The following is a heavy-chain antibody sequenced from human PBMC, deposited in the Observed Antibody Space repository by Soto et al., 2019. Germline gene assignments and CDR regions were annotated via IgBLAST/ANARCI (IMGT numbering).Heavy chain of an antibody. CDR2: ISAYNGKP. CDR3: ARDPGTRSDY. Sequence: VRLGHLGAGVRKPGAQGKSPSKASGYTLPSNVTGWVRKAPGQGLEGMGGISAYNGKPNYAQKLQGRVTMTTDTSTSTAYMEVRSLRSDDTAVYYCARDPGTRSDYWGQGTLVTVSS. D-gene: IGHD3-10*01. CDR1: GYTLPSNV. J-gene: IGHJ4*02. V-gene: IGHV1-18*01.